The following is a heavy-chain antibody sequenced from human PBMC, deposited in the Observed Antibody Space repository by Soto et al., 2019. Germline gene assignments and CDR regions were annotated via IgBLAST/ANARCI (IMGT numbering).Heavy chain of an antibody. D-gene: IGHD6-19*01. CDR1: GFTFSSYG. J-gene: IGHJ4*02. CDR2: IWYDGSYK. V-gene: IGHV3-33*01. Sequence: GGSLRLSCAASGFTFSSYGMHWVRQAPGKGLEWVAVIWYDGSYKYYADSVKGRFTISRDNSKNTLYLQMNSLRAEDTAVYYCARDRYSSGWYDLDYWGQGTLVTVSS. CDR3: ARDRYSSGWYDLDY.